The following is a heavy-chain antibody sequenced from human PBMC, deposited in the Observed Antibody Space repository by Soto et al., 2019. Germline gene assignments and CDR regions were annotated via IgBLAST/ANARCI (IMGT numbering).Heavy chain of an antibody. CDR3: AKVSLYSSGPPKHSY. Sequence: EVQLLESGGGLVQPGGSLRLSCAASGFTFSSYAMSWVRQAPGKGLEWVSAISGSGGSTYYADYVKGRFTISRDNSKNTLYLQMNSLRAEDTAVYYCAKVSLYSSGPPKHSYWGQGTLVTVSS. D-gene: IGHD3-22*01. V-gene: IGHV3-23*01. J-gene: IGHJ4*02. CDR1: GFTFSSYA. CDR2: ISGSGGST.